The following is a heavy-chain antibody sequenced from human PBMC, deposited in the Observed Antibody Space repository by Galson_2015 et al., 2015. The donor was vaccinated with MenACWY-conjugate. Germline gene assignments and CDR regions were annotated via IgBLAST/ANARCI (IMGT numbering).Heavy chain of an antibody. CDR2: ISSSSSYI. V-gene: IGHV3-21*01. D-gene: IGHD3-10*01. J-gene: IGHJ4*02. CDR3: ASERQVRGVIVDY. CDR1: GFTFSSYS. Sequence: SLRLSCAASGFTFSSYSMNWVRQAPGKGLEWVSSISSSSSYIYYADSVEGRFTISRDNAKSSLYLQMNSLRAEDTAVYYCASERQVRGVIVDYWGQGALVTVSS.